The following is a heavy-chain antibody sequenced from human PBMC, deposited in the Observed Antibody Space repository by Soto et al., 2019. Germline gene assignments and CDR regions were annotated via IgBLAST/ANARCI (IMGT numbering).Heavy chain of an antibody. D-gene: IGHD2-15*01. V-gene: IGHV5-51*01. Sequence: PGESLKISCKGSGYSFTSYWIGWVRQMPGKGLEWMGIIYPGDSDTRYSPSFQGQVTISADKSISTAYLQWSSLKASDTAMYYCARQGGRPRYCSGGSCYRSPDYWGQGTLVTVSS. CDR3: ARQGGRPRYCSGGSCYRSPDY. CDR1: GYSFTSYW. J-gene: IGHJ4*02. CDR2: IYPGDSDT.